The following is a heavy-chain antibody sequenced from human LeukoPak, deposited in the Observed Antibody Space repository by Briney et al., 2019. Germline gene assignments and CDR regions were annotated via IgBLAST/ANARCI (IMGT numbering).Heavy chain of an antibody. CDR3: ATDRGELPDAVDI. CDR2: INPNSGDT. V-gene: IGHV1-2*02. J-gene: IGHJ3*02. D-gene: IGHD1-7*01. CDR1: GYTFTAYY. Sequence: ASVKVSCKASGYTFTAYYIHWVRQAPGQGLEWMGWINPNSGDTNYAQNFQGRVTMTRDTSISTVYMELTRLTSDDTAVYYCATDRGELPDAVDIWGQGTMVTASS.